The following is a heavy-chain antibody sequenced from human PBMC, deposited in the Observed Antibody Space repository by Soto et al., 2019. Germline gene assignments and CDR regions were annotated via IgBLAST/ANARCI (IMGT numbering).Heavy chain of an antibody. CDR3: AAVGDSSGYYVADFDI. Sequence: GASVKVSCKASGFTFTSSAVQWVRQARGQRLEWIGWIVVGSGNTNYAQKFQERVTITRDMSTSTAYMELSSLRSEDTAVYYCAAVGDSSGYYVADFDIWGQGTMVTVSS. CDR2: IVVGSGNT. D-gene: IGHD3-22*01. J-gene: IGHJ3*02. CDR1: GFTFTSSA. V-gene: IGHV1-58*01.